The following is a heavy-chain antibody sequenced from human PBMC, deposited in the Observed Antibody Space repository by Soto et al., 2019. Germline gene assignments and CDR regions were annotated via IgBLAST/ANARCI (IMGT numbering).Heavy chain of an antibody. Sequence: GGSLRLSCAASGFTFSSYGMHWVRQAPGKGLEWVAVISYDGSNKYYADSVKGRFTISRDNSKNTLYLQMNSLRAEDTAVYYCAKDAPLLWFGELLTHYYYYYYMDVWGKGTTVTVSS. CDR2: ISYDGSNK. D-gene: IGHD3-10*01. J-gene: IGHJ6*03. V-gene: IGHV3-30*18. CDR1: GFTFSSYG. CDR3: AKDAPLLWFGELLTHYYYYYYMDV.